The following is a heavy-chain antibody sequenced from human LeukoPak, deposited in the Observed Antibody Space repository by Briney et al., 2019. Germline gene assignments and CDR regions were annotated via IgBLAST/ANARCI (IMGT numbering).Heavy chain of an antibody. Sequence: SETLSLTCAVYGGSFSGYYWSWIRQPPGKGLEWIGYIYYSGSTYYNPSLKSRVTISVDTSKNQFSLKLSSVTAADTAVYYCAREDSGSYPPHAFDIWGQGTMVTVSS. D-gene: IGHD1-26*01. V-gene: IGHV4-30-4*08. CDR2: IYYSGST. CDR1: GGSFSGYY. CDR3: AREDSGSYPPHAFDI. J-gene: IGHJ3*02.